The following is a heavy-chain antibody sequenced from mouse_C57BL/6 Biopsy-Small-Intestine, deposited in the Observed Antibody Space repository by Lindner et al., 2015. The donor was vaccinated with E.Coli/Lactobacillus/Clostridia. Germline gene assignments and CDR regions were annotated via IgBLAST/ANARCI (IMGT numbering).Heavy chain of an antibody. J-gene: IGHJ2*01. CDR1: GYTFTGYD. CDR2: IYPRDGSS. D-gene: IGHD2-2*01. V-gene: IGHV1-85*01. CDR3: VGFGYDFGY. Sequence: VQLQESGPEVVKPGASVKLSCKASGYTFTGYDINWVKQRPGQGLEWIGWIYPRDGSSKYSERFKDKATLTVDTSSNTAFMELHSLTSGDSAVYYCVGFGYDFGYWGQGSTLTVSS.